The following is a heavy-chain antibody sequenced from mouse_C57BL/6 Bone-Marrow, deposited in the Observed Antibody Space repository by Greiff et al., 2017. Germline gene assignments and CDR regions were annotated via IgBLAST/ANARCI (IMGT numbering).Heavy chain of an antibody. D-gene: IGHD1-1*01. V-gene: IGHV14-1*01. CDR3: TTAYYYGSSFYYYAMDY. CDR2: IDPEDGDT. Sequence: EVKLVESGAELVRPGASVKLSCTASGFNIKDYYMHWVKQRPEQGLEWIGRIDPEDGDTEYAPKFQGKATMTADTSSNTAYLQLSSLTSEDTAVYYCTTAYYYGSSFYYYAMDYWGQGTSVTVSS. J-gene: IGHJ4*01. CDR1: GFNIKDYY.